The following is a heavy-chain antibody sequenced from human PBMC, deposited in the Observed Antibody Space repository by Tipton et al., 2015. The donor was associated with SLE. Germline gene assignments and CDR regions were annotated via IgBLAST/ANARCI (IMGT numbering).Heavy chain of an antibody. CDR1: GGSISSYY. D-gene: IGHD5-12*01. CDR2: IYYSGST. V-gene: IGHV4-59*08. CDR3: ARRLTRYSGYDYFDY. Sequence: TLSLTCTVSGGSISSYYWSWIRQPPGKGLEWIGYIYYSGSTNYNPSLKSRVTISVDTSKNQFSLKLSSVTAADTAVYYCARRLTRYSGYDYFDYWGQGTLVTFSS. J-gene: IGHJ4*02.